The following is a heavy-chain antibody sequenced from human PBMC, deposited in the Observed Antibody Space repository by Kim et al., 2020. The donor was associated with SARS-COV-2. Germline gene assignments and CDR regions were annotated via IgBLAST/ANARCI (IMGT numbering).Heavy chain of an antibody. CDR2: ISYDGSNK. D-gene: IGHD3-3*01. CDR1: GFTFSSYG. J-gene: IGHJ4*02. CDR3: AKELHYDFWSGYGDY. V-gene: IGHV3-30*18. Sequence: GGSLRLSCAASGFTFSSYGMHWVRQAPGKGLEWVAVISYDGSNKYYADSVKGRFTISRDNSKNTLYLQMNSLRAEDTAVYYCAKELHYDFWSGYGDYWGQGTLVTVSS.